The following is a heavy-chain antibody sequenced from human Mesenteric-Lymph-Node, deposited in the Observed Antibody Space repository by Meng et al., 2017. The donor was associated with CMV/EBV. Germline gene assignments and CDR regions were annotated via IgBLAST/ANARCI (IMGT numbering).Heavy chain of an antibody. CDR3: ARDNGASAGDV. CDR1: GHTFTSHG. Sequence: ASVKVSCKASGHTFTSHGLSWVRQAPGQGLEWMGWINVYNGKTKYAQKFQGRVTMTTDTSTSTAYMELRSLRSDDTAVYYCARDNGASAGDVWGQGTTVTVSS. D-gene: IGHD1-26*01. CDR2: INVYNGKT. V-gene: IGHV1-18*01. J-gene: IGHJ6*02.